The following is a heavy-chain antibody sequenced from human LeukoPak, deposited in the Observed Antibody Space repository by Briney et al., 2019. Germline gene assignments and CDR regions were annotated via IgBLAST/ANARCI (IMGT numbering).Heavy chain of an antibody. D-gene: IGHD3-22*01. Sequence: PGGSLRLSCAASGFIFSDYWMSWVRQAPGKGLERVAIIKQDGTEKFYVDSVKGRFTISRDDAENSLYLQMNSLRVEDTAVYYCARVPRGYCCAFDIWGQGTMVTVSS. J-gene: IGHJ3*02. CDR3: ARVPRGYCCAFDI. V-gene: IGHV3-7*01. CDR2: IKQDGTEK. CDR1: GFIFSDYW.